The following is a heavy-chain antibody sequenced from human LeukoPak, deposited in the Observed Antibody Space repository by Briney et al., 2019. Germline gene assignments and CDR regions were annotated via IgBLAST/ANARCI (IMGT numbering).Heavy chain of an antibody. J-gene: IGHJ5*02. V-gene: IGHV4-30-4*01. CDR2: IYYSGST. Sequence: SETLSLTCTVSGGSISSGDYYWSWIRQPPGKGLEWIGYIYYSGSTYYNPSLKSRVTISVDTSKNQFSLKLSSVTAADTAVYYCARDGEYYYGSGSYAGNWFDPWGQGTLVTVSS. CDR3: ARDGEYYYGSGSYAGNWFDP. CDR1: GGSISSGDYY. D-gene: IGHD3-10*01.